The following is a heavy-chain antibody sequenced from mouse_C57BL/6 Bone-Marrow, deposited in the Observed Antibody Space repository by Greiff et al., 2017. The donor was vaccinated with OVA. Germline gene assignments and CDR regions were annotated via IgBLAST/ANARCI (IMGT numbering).Heavy chain of an antibody. Sequence: VQLQQSGAELMRPGASVKLSCTASGFNIKDDYMHRVKQRPEQGLEWIGWIDPENGDTEYASKFQGKATITADTSSNTAYLQLSSLTSEDTAVYYWTEGLRRNAYWGQGTLVTVSA. CDR2: IDPENGDT. CDR3: TEGLRRNAY. D-gene: IGHD2-2*01. J-gene: IGHJ3*01. V-gene: IGHV14-4*01. CDR1: GFNIKDDY.